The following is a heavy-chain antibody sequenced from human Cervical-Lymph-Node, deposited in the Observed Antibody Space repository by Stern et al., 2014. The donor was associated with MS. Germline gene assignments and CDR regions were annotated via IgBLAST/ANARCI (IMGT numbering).Heavy chain of an antibody. CDR3: ARGGRGVGLEY. Sequence: VQLGGSGGGVVQPGRSLSLSCVASGFTFSTYAMHWVRQAPGKGLEWVAFVSYDGTQRNSTDSVKARFTISRDNSKNTLYLHMNSLRDEDTAVYFCARGGRGVGLEYWGQGALVTVSS. J-gene: IGHJ4*02. CDR1: GFTFSTYA. D-gene: IGHD3-10*01. V-gene: IGHV3-30-3*01. CDR2: VSYDGTQR.